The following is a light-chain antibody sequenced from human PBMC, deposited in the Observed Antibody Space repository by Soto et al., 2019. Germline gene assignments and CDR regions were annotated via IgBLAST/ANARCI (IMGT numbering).Light chain of an antibody. CDR2: AAS. Sequence: DIQMTQSTSSLSASVRDRVTISCQASQGISRSLAWYQQKPGKAPKLLIYAASSLQSGVPSRFSGSGFGTDFTLTISSLQPEDSAIYYCQQADTLPITFGQGTLLEIK. CDR1: QGISRS. J-gene: IGKJ5*01. V-gene: IGKV1D-12*01. CDR3: QQADTLPIT.